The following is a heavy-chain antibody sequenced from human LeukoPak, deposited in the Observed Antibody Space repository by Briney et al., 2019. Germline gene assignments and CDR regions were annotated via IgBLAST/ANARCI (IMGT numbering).Heavy chain of an antibody. CDR2: IYYSGST. D-gene: IGHD5-18*01. CDR1: GGSISSYY. V-gene: IGHV4-59*01. CDR3: ARGKEYSYGYNYYYHMDV. Sequence: SETLSLTCTVSGGSISSYYWSWIRQPPGKGLEWIGYIYYSGSTNYNPSLKSRVTISVDTSKNQFSLKLSSVTAADTAVYYCARGKEYSYGYNYYYHMDVWGKGTTVTVSS. J-gene: IGHJ6*03.